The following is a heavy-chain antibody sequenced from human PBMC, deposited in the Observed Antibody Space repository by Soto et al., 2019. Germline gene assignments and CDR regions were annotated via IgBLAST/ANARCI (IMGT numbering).Heavy chain of an antibody. CDR2: ISYDESNT. D-gene: IGHD5-12*01. J-gene: IGHJ4*02. CDR1: GFTLSSYG. Sequence: QVQLVESGGDVVQPGRSLRLSCAASGFTLSSYGMHWVRQAPGKGLEWVAVISYDESNTSYAASVRGRFTISRDTSRNPLYLQMNSLTVADTAVYFCANRRLGRWQRSEIDYWGPGTLFTVSS. CDR3: ANRRLGRWQRSEIDY. V-gene: IGHV3-30*18.